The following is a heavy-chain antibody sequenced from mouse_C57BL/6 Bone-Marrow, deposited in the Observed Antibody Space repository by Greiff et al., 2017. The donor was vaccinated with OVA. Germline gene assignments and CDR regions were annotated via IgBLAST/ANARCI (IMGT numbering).Heavy chain of an antibody. CDR1: GYTFTSYG. D-gene: IGHD1-1*01. V-gene: IGHV1-81*01. Sequence: QVQLQQSGAELARPGASVKLYCKASGYTFTSYGISWVKQRTGQGIEWIGEIYPRSGNTYYNEKFKGKATLTADKSSRTAYMELRSLTSEDSAVYFCARSVYYGSPYWYFDVWGTGTTVTVSS. CDR2: IYPRSGNT. J-gene: IGHJ1*03. CDR3: ARSVYYGSPYWYFDV.